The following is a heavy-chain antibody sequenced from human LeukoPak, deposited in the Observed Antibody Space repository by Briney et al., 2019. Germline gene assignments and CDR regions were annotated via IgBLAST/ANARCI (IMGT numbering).Heavy chain of an antibody. CDR1: GFTFSSYA. CDR3: ANRKYYYDSSGPESS. V-gene: IGHV3-23*01. Sequence: QSGGSLRLSCAASGFTFSSYAMSWVRQAPGKGLEWVSAISGSGGSTYYADPLKGRFTISRDNSKNTLYLQMNSLRAEDTAVYYCANRKYYYDSSGPESSWGQGTLVTVSS. J-gene: IGHJ4*02. CDR2: ISGSGGST. D-gene: IGHD3-22*01.